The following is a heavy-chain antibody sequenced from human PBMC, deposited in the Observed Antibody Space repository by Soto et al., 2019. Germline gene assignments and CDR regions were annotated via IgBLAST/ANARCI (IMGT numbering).Heavy chain of an antibody. CDR3: ASTYAGIAVAGPFDY. CDR1: GGSISSYY. J-gene: IGHJ4*02. D-gene: IGHD6-19*01. V-gene: IGHV4-59*08. Sequence: SETLSLTCTVSGGSISSYYWSWIRQPPGKGLEWIGYIYYSGSTNYNPSLKSRVTIALDTSKNQFSRRLSPVTAADTAVYYCASTYAGIAVAGPFDYWGQGTLVTVSS. CDR2: IYYSGST.